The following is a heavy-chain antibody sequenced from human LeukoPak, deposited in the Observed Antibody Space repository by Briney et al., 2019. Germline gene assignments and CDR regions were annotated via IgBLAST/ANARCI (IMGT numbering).Heavy chain of an antibody. Sequence: GGSLRLSCAASGFTFSRYGLLWVRQAPGKGLDVLAFIRYDGNNQYYADSVKGRFTISRDNSKNTFYLQMNSLRDEDTAVYYCAKAPPPYCSGGSCFDAFDIWGQGTMVTVSS. CDR3: AKAPPPYCSGGSCFDAFDI. D-gene: IGHD2-15*01. CDR1: GFTFSRYG. J-gene: IGHJ3*02. CDR2: IRYDGNNQ. V-gene: IGHV3-30*02.